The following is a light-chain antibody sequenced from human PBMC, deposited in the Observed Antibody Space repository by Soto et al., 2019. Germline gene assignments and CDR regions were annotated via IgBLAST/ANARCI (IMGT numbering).Light chain of an antibody. V-gene: IGLV1-47*01. CDR2: RSD. CDR3: SARDDSLSGVV. CDR1: SSNIGSNH. J-gene: IGLJ2*01. Sequence: QSVLTQPPSTSGTPGQRVTISCPGSSSNIGSNHVNWYQQFPGMAPKLLLYRSDQRPTGVADRSSGSKSGTSASLAISGLRSDDEADYYCSARDDSLSGVVFGGGTKLAFL.